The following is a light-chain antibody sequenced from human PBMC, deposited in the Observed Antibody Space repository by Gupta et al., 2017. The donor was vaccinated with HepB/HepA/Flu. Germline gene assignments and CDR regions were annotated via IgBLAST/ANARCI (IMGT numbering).Light chain of an antibody. Sequence: QFALPRLRSLSGSPGQSGTISCTGTSSDVGGYNYVSWYQQHPGKAPKLMIYDVSKRPSGVPDRFSGSKSGNTASLTISGLQAEDEADYYCCSYAGSYTYVFGTGTKVTVL. V-gene: IGLV2-11*01. CDR1: SSDVGGYNY. CDR2: DVS. CDR3: CSYAGSYTYV. J-gene: IGLJ1*01.